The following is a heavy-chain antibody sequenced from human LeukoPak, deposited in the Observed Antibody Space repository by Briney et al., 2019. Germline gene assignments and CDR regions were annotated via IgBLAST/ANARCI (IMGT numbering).Heavy chain of an antibody. CDR3: ATPLGTSGWYYFDY. CDR1: GGSISSYY. D-gene: IGHD6-19*01. J-gene: IGHJ4*02. CDR2: IYYSGST. V-gene: IGHV4-59*01. Sequence: PSETLSLTCTVSGGSISSYYWSWIRQPPGKGLEWIGYIYYSGSTNYNPSLKSRVTISVDTSKNQFSLKLSSVTAADTAVYYCATPLGTSGWYYFDYWGQGTLVIVSS.